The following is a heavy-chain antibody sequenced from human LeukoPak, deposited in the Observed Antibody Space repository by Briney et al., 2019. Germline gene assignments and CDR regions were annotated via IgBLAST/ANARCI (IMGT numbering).Heavy chain of an antibody. CDR1: GSTFSHYG. CDR2: ISYDGSNK. CDR3: ASEGGDYFDY. J-gene: IGHJ4*02. V-gene: IGHV3-30*03. Sequence: GGSLRLSCAASGSTFSHYGMHWVRQAPGKGLEWVAVISYDGSNKYYADSVKGRFTISRDNSKNTLYPQMNSLRPEDTAVYFCASEGGDYFDYWGQGTLVTVSS. D-gene: IGHD4-17*01.